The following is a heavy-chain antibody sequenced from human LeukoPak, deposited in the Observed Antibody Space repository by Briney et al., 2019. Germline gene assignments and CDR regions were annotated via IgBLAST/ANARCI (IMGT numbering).Heavy chain of an antibody. CDR1: GFTVSSSY. CDR3: AKAKYQLLPGPHTGAMDV. D-gene: IGHD2-2*01. J-gene: IGHJ6*04. V-gene: IGHV3-53*01. CDR2: IYSGGST. Sequence: GGSLRLSCAASGFTVSSSYMSWVRQAPGKGLEWVSVIYSGGSTYYADSVKGRFTISRHNSQNTLYLQMNSLRAEDTAVYYCAKAKYQLLPGPHTGAMDVWGKGTTVTVSS.